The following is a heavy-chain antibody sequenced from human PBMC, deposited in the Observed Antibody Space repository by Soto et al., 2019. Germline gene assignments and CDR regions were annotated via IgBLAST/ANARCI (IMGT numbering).Heavy chain of an antibody. D-gene: IGHD1-26*01. J-gene: IGHJ4*02. V-gene: IGHV4-39*02. CDR2: IDDSGKV. CDR3: AFPPPIEFAGPDY. Sequence: PSETLSLTCTVSGGSISGSYYNWGWIRQPPGKGLEWIGSIDDSGKVYYNPSITGRATLLEDTSKNRFPLNMNSVTAADTAGYYCAFPPPIEFAGPDYWGQGTLVTVSS. CDR1: GGSISGSYYN.